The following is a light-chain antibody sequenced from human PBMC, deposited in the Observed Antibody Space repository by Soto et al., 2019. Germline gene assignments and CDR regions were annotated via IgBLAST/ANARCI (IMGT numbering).Light chain of an antibody. CDR1: QSVRKY. CDR2: DAS. J-gene: IGKJ5*01. Sequence: EIVLTQSPATLSLSPGDRATLSCRASQSVRKYLAWYQQKPGQAPRLLIYDASNRATGIPARFSVSGSGTDFTLTVSSLEPEDFAVYYCQQYGSSFTFGQGTRLEIK. V-gene: IGKV3-11*01. CDR3: QQYGSSFT.